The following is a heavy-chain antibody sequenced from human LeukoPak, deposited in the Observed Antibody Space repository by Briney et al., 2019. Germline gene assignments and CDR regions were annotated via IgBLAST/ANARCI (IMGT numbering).Heavy chain of an antibody. J-gene: IGHJ6*03. CDR1: GGSISSGGYY. CDR2: IYYSGST. CDR3: ARVPGYYYYYMDV. V-gene: IGHV4-31*03. Sequence: SETLSLTCTVSGGSISSGGYYWSWIRQHPGKGLEWIGYIYYSGSTYYNPSLKSRVTISVDTSKNQFSLKLSSVTAADTAVYYCARVPGYYYYYMDVWGKGTTVTVSS.